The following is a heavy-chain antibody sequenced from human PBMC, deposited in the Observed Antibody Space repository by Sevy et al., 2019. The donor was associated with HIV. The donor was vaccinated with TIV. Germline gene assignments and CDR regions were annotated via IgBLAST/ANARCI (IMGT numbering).Heavy chain of an antibody. CDR2: MRPNTGAT. Sequence: ASVKVSCEAFGYTFTSYDINWVRQAPGQGLEWMGWMRPNTGATGFAQKFQGRVTLTRNKSITTAYMELSSLTYEDTAVYYCARGGNGDFWSYEYYYYGMDVWGQGTTVTVSS. CDR1: GYTFTSYD. CDR3: ARGGNGDFWSYEYYYYGMDV. D-gene: IGHD3-3*01. V-gene: IGHV1-8*01. J-gene: IGHJ6*02.